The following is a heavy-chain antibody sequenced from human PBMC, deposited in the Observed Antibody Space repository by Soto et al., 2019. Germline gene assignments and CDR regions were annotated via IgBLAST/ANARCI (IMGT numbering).Heavy chain of an antibody. CDR2: FDPEDGET. D-gene: IGHD3-3*01. Sequence: KVCCKFAVYTRTELSMHWVRQAPGKGLEWMGGFDPEDGETIYAQKFQGRVTMTEDTSTDTAYMELSSLRSEDTAVYYCATWNDFWSGYNWFDPWGQGTLVTVYS. CDR3: ATWNDFWSGYNWFDP. CDR1: VYTRTELS. J-gene: IGHJ5*02. V-gene: IGHV1-24*01.